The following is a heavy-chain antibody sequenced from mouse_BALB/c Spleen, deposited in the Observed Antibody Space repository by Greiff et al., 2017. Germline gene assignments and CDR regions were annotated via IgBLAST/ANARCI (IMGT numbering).Heavy chain of an antibody. V-gene: IGHV5-9-4*01. CDR2: ISSGGSYT. CDR1: GFTFSSYA. D-gene: IGHD1-1*01. CDR3: ARDGNFDY. Sequence: EVQVVESGGGLVKPGGSLKLSCAASGFTFSSYAMSWVRQSPEKRLEWVAEISSGGSYTYYPVTVTGRFTISRDNAKNTLYLEMSSLRSEDTAMYYCARDGNFDYWGQGTTLTVSS. J-gene: IGHJ2*01.